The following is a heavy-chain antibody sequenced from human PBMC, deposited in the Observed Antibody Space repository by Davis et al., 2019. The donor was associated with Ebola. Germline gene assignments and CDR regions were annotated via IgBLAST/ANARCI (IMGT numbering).Heavy chain of an antibody. D-gene: IGHD3-16*01. Sequence: MPSETLSLTCAVYGGSFSGYYWSWIRQPPGKGLEWIGEINHSGSTSYNPSLKSRVTISVDTSKNQFSLKLSSVTAADTAVYYCARRGRGSTMYYGMDVWGQGTTVTVSS. CDR2: INHSGST. V-gene: IGHV4-34*01. CDR3: ARRGRGSTMYYGMDV. J-gene: IGHJ6*02. CDR1: GGSFSGYY.